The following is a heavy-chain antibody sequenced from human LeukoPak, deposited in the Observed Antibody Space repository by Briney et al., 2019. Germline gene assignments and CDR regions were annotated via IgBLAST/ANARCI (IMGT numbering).Heavy chain of an antibody. CDR1: GDSISSGDYY. V-gene: IGHV4-61*02. Sequence: SSETLSLTCTVSGDSISSGDYYWSWIRQPAGKGLEWIGRISSSGSTNYNPSLKSRVTISVDTSKNQFSLKLSSVTAADTAVYYCATRRRGDAFDIWGQGAMVTVSS. J-gene: IGHJ3*02. CDR2: ISSSGST. CDR3: ATRRRGDAFDI. D-gene: IGHD3-10*01.